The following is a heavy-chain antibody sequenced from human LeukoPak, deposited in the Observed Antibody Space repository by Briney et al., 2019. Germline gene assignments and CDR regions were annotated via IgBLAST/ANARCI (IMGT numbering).Heavy chain of an antibody. Sequence: PGGSLRLSCAASGFTFSSYDMHWVRQAPGKGLEWAAVIWYDGSDKYYADSVKGRFTISRDNSKNTLYLQMNSLRVEDTAVYYCARVLGDSGWYLGWFDPWGQGTLVTVSS. CDR2: IWYDGSDK. V-gene: IGHV3-33*01. J-gene: IGHJ5*02. CDR3: ARVLGDSGWYLGWFDP. CDR1: GFTFSSYD. D-gene: IGHD6-19*01.